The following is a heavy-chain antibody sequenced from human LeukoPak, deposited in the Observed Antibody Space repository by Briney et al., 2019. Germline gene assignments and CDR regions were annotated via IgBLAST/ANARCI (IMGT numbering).Heavy chain of an antibody. J-gene: IGHJ4*02. CDR1: GFTFSSYG. CDR2: ISSSSSTI. Sequence: GGSLRLSCAASGFTFSSYGMTWVRQAPGKGLEWVSYISSSSSTIYYADSVKGRFTISRDNAKNSLYLQLNSLRAEDTAVYYCARSLDSDYWGQGTLVTVSS. V-gene: IGHV3-48*01. CDR3: ARSLDSDY. D-gene: IGHD2-21*01.